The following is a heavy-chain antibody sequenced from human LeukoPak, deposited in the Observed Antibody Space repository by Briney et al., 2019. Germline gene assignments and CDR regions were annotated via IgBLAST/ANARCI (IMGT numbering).Heavy chain of an antibody. CDR3: ARDGVSRGPSGDY. V-gene: IGHV1-2*02. CDR1: GYTFTGYY. D-gene: IGHD3-10*01. CDR2: INPNSGGT. J-gene: IGHJ4*02. Sequence: GASVKVSCKASGYTFTGYYMHWVRQAPGQGLEWMGWINPNSGGTNYAQKFQGRVTMTRDTSISTAYMELSRLRSDDTAVYYCARDGVSRGPSGDYWGQGTLVTVSS.